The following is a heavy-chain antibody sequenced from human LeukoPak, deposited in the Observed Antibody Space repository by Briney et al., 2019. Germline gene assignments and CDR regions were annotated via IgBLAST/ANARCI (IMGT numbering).Heavy chain of an antibody. CDR3: ARGGDDIGFDY. Sequence: GGSLRLSCAASGFIFSSYSMNWVRQAPGKGLEWVSSISSSSSYIYYADSVKGRFTISRDNAKNSLYLQMNSLRAEDTAVYYCARGGDDIGFDYWGQGTLVTVSS. CDR1: GFIFSSYS. CDR2: ISSSSSYI. J-gene: IGHJ4*02. D-gene: IGHD5-12*01. V-gene: IGHV3-21*01.